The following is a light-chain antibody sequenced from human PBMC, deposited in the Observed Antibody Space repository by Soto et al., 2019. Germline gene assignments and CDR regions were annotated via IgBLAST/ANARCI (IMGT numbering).Light chain of an antibody. CDR1: QSISSKY. V-gene: IGKV3-20*01. J-gene: IGKJ4*01. CDR3: QQYDNSMLS. CDR2: AAS. Sequence: EIVLTQSPGTLSLSPGEGAALSCRASQSISSKYVAWYQQKPGQPPKLLIFAASSRAPGIPVRFTGSGSGTDFTLTISRLEPEDFEVYFCQQYDNSMLSFGGGTNVEF.